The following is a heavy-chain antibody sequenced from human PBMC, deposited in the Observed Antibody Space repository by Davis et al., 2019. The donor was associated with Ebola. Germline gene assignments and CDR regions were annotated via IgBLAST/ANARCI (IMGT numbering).Heavy chain of an antibody. J-gene: IGHJ4*02. CDR3: AAGTGKTDFDY. CDR2: IKSKTDGATR. Sequence: GGSLRLSCEASGFSFSNAWMSWVRQAPGKGLEWVGRIKSKTDGATRDLAAPVKGRSIISRDDSKSLLFLQMDSLTTGDTAVYYCAAGTGKTDFDYWGQGTLVTVSS. D-gene: IGHD1/OR15-1a*01. V-gene: IGHV3-15*01. CDR1: GFSFSNAW.